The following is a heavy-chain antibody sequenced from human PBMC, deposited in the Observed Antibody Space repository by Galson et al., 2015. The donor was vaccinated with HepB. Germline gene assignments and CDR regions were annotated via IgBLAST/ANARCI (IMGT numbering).Heavy chain of an antibody. CDR3: TKAAIAMAPPYYMDV. V-gene: IGHV3-9*01. J-gene: IGHJ6*03. Sequence: SLRLSGAASEVKDDDYALHGATQVPGEGLRAVPGIRWDSRNIGYAHSEKGPFTISRDNAKNSLYLQMSSLTTEDTDLYYCTKAAIAMAPPYYMDVWGKGTTVTVAS. CDR2: IRWDSRNI. D-gene: IGHD6-19*01. CDR1: EVKDDDYA.